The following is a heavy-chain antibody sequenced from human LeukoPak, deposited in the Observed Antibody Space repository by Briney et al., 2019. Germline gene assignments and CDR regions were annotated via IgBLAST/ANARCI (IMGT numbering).Heavy chain of an antibody. CDR2: ISAYNGNT. J-gene: IGHJ4*02. D-gene: IGHD2-2*01. CDR3: ARVLTFIVVVPAAPLDY. V-gene: IGHV1-18*01. CDR1: GYTFTSYG. Sequence: GASVTVSCKASGYTFTSYGISWVRQAPGQGLEWMGWISAYNGNTNYAQKLQGRVTMTTDTSTSTAYMEPRSLRSDDTAVYYCARVLTFIVVVPAAPLDYWGQGTLVTVSS.